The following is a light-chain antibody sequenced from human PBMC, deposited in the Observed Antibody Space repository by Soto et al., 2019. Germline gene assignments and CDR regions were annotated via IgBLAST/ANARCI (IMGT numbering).Light chain of an antibody. V-gene: IGKV4-1*01. CDR2: CAS. CDR1: QSLLSSSNNKDY. CDR3: QQYYSSPIT. J-gene: IGKJ4*01. Sequence: DIVMTQSPDALAVSLGERATVTCKSSQSLLSSSNNKDYLAWYQQKPGQPPKVVLYCASTRAAGAPDRFSGSGSWTDFTRTIISLQAEDVAVYFCQQYYSSPITFGGGTK.